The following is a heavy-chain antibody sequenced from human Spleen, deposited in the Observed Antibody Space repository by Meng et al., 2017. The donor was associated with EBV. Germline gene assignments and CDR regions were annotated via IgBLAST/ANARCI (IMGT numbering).Heavy chain of an antibody. CDR3: AQRERWGLDP. V-gene: IGHV4-4*02. J-gene: IGHJ5*02. CDR1: GGSISSSNW. D-gene: IGHD3-16*01. CDR2: IYHSGST. Sequence: QGQRQGSGPGLVKPSGTPSLTSAVSGGSISSSNWWNWVRQAPGKGLEWIGEIYHSGSTSYNPSLESRVTISIDKSKNQVSLKLTSVTAADTAVYYCAQRERWGLDPWGQGTLVTVSS.